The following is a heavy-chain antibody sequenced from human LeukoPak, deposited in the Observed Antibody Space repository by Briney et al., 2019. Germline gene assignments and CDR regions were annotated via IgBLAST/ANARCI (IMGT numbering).Heavy chain of an antibody. V-gene: IGHV3-7*01. CDR2: IKEDESEK. CDR3: ARDVYGSYFVN. D-gene: IGHD4-17*01. J-gene: IGHJ4*02. CDR1: GFTFSTHW. Sequence: GGSLRHSCTASGFTFSTHWMTWVRQAPGKGLEWVANIKEDESEKYYVDSVKGRFTISRDNAKNSVYLQMDSLRAEDTAMYYCARDVYGSYFVNWGEGEPVTVSS.